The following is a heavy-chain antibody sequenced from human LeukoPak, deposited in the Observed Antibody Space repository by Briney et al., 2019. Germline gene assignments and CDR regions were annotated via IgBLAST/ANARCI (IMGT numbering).Heavy chain of an antibody. D-gene: IGHD6-13*01. CDR1: GFTFSSYE. J-gene: IGHJ4*02. CDR2: ISSSGSTI. CDR3: ARDPGIAAAGTVGHFDS. V-gene: IGHV3-48*03. Sequence: GGSLRLSCAASGFTFSSYEMNWVRQAPGKGLEWVSYISSSGSTIYYADSVKGRFTISRDNAKNSLYLQMNSLRAEDTAVYYCARDPGIAAAGTVGHFDSWGQGILVTVSS.